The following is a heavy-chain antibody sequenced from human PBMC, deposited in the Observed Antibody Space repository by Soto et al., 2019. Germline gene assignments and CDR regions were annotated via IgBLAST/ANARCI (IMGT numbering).Heavy chain of an antibody. CDR3: VRDRITLFDRDDMVV. V-gene: IGHV1-18*01. Sequence: ASVKVSCKASGYTFSSYGISWVRQAPGQGLEWMGWISAYSGHTNYAQRVQDRVTMTTDTLTNTAYMELRSLTSDDTAVYYCVRDRITLFDRDDMVVWGPGTRVTFSS. CDR1: GYTFSSYG. CDR2: ISAYSGHT. J-gene: IGHJ6*02. D-gene: IGHD3-10*01.